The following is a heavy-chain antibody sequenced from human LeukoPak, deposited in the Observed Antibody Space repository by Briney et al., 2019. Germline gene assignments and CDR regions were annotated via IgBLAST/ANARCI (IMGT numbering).Heavy chain of an antibody. J-gene: IGHJ4*02. CDR3: ARFDDSSGYHDY. V-gene: IGHV4-38-2*02. D-gene: IGHD3-22*01. Sequence: SETLSLTCTVSGYSISSGYYWGWIRQPPGKGLEWIGSIYHSGSTYYNPSLKSRVTISVDASKNQFSLKLNSVTAADTAVYYCARFDDSSGYHDYWGQGTLVTVSS. CDR1: GYSISSGYY. CDR2: IYHSGST.